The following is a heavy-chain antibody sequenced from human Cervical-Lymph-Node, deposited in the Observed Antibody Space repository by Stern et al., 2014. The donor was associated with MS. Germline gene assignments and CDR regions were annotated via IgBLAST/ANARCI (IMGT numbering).Heavy chain of an antibody. CDR3: ATDRDDFRSGYSAPTKGYGLDV. Sequence: QLQLVQSGAEVKKPGASVKVSCKVSGYTLTELSMHWVLQAPGKGLEWMGGFDPEDGETIYAQKFQGRVTMTEDTSTDTAYMELSSLRSEDTAVYYCATDRDDFRSGYSAPTKGYGLDVWGQGTTVTVTS. V-gene: IGHV1-24*01. CDR1: GYTLTELS. D-gene: IGHD3-3*01. CDR2: FDPEDGET. J-gene: IGHJ6*02.